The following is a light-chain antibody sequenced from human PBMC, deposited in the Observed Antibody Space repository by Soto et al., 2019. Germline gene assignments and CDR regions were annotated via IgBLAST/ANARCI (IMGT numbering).Light chain of an antibody. Sequence: QSALTQPRPVSGSPGQSVTISCTGTSSDVGGYDYVSWYQQHPGKAPKLIIYDVNKRPSGVPDRFSGSKSGSTASLTISGLQSEDEADYFCCSYAGTYTYVFATGTKLTVL. CDR2: DVN. CDR3: CSYAGTYTYV. V-gene: IGLV2-11*01. CDR1: SSDVGGYDY. J-gene: IGLJ1*01.